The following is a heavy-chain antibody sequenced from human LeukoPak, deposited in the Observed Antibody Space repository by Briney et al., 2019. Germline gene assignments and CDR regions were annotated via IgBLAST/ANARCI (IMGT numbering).Heavy chain of an antibody. D-gene: IGHD5-12*01. CDR2: IYHSGST. J-gene: IGHJ3*02. Sequence: SETLSLTCAVSGGSISSSNWWSWVRQPPGKGLEWIGEIYHSGSTNYNPSLKSRVTISVDKSKNQFSLKLSSVTAADTAVYYCARQSWATISSDAFDIWGQGTMVTVSS. CDR1: GGSISSSNW. V-gene: IGHV4-4*02. CDR3: ARQSWATISSDAFDI.